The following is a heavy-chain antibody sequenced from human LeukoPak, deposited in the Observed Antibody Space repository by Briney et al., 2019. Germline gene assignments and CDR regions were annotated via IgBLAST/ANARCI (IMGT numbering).Heavy chain of an antibody. CDR3: ARGWYGPDS. D-gene: IGHD2-15*01. Sequence: GGSLRLSCAASGVTFSSHSMHWVRQAPGKGLVWVSGISRDGTSTNYADAVKGRFTISRDNAKNTLYLQMNSLRVEDTAVYSCARGWYGPDSCGQGTLVAVSS. J-gene: IGHJ5*01. CDR2: ISRDGTST. V-gene: IGHV3-74*01. CDR1: GVTFSSHS.